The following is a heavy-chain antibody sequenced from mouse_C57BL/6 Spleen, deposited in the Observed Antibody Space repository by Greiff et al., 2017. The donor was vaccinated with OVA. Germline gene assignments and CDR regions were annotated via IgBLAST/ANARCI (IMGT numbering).Heavy chain of an antibody. V-gene: IGHV1-62-2*01. Sequence: VQLVESGAELVKPGASVKLSCKASGYTFTAYTIHWVKQRSGQGLEWIGWFYPGSGSIKYNEKFKDKATLTADKSSSTVYMELSRLTSEDSAVYFCARHEGYGNPFDYWGQGTTLTVSS. J-gene: IGHJ2*01. CDR2: FYPGSGSI. CDR3: ARHEGYGNPFDY. CDR1: GYTFTAYT. D-gene: IGHD2-10*02.